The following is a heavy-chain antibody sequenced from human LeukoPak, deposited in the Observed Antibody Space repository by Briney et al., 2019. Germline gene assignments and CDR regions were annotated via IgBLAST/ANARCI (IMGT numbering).Heavy chain of an antibody. CDR3: ARDYGGNVPNAFDI. CDR1: GYTFTGYY. V-gene: IGHV1-2*02. D-gene: IGHD4-23*01. CDR2: INPNSGGI. J-gene: IGHJ3*02. Sequence: ASVKVSCKASGYTFTGYYMHWVRQAPGQGLEWMGWINPNSGGINYAQKFRGRVAMTRDTSISTAYMELSRLRSDDTAVYYCARDYGGNVPNAFDIWGQGTMVTVSS.